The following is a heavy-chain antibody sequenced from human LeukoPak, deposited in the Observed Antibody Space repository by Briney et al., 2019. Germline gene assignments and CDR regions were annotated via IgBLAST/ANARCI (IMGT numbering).Heavy chain of an antibody. CDR3: ARHGGYNIWTYIQRGFDS. J-gene: IGHJ4*02. D-gene: IGHD3/OR15-3a*01. V-gene: IGHV5-51*01. CDR2: IYPDDSDT. Sequence: GESLKISCKGSGDTFTTYWIGWVRQMPGKGLEWMGIIYPDDSDTRYSPSFQGQVTISADKSINTAYLQWSSLKASDTAIYYCARHGGYNIWTYIQRGFDSWGQGTLVTVSS. CDR1: GDTFTTYW.